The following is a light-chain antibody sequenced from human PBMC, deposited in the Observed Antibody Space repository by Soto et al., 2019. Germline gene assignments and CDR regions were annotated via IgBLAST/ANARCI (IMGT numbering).Light chain of an antibody. CDR3: QSYDSSLSAVV. CDR1: SSNIGAGYD. Sequence: QSVLTQPPSVSGAPGQRVTISCTGSSSNIGAGYDVHWYRQIPGTVPKLLIYSNTNRASGVPDRFSASKSATSASLAITGLQDEDEADYYCQSYDSSLSAVVFGGGTKLTVL. CDR2: SNT. J-gene: IGLJ2*01. V-gene: IGLV1-40*01.